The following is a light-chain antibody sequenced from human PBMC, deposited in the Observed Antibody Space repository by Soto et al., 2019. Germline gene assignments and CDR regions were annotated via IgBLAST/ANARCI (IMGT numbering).Light chain of an antibody. CDR1: QSVSRN. Sequence: EIVMTQSPATLSVSPGERATLSCRASQSVSRNVAWYQQKPGQAPRLLIHDASTRATGISVRFSGSGSGTEFTLTISSLQSEDFEVYYCQQYNNWLWTLGHGTKVEIK. CDR3: QQYNNWLWT. V-gene: IGKV3-15*01. CDR2: DAS. J-gene: IGKJ1*01.